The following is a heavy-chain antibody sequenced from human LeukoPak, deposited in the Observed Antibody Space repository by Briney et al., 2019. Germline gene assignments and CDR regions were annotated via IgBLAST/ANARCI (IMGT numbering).Heavy chain of an antibody. J-gene: IGHJ5*02. CDR3: ASYSYGLDNWFDP. Sequence: SETLSLTCAVYGGSFSGYYWSWIRQPPGKGLEWIGETNHSGSTNYNPSLKSRVTISVDTSKNQFSLKLSSVTAADTAVYYCASYSYGLDNWFDPWGQGTLVTVSS. V-gene: IGHV4-34*01. CDR1: GGSFSGYY. CDR2: TNHSGST. D-gene: IGHD5-18*01.